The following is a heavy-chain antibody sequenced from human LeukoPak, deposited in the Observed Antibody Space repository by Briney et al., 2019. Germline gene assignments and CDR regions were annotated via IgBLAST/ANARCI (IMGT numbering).Heavy chain of an antibody. CDR1: GFTFSDYY. CDR3: ARVPIVGAIKDVYFDY. D-gene: IGHD1-26*01. V-gene: IGHV3-11*01. Sequence: GGSLRLSCAASGFTFSDYYMSWIRQAPGKGLEWVSYISSSGSTIYYADSVKGRFTISGDNAKNSLYLQMNSLRAEDTAVYYCARVPIVGAIKDVYFDYWGQGTLVTVSS. J-gene: IGHJ4*02. CDR2: ISSSGSTI.